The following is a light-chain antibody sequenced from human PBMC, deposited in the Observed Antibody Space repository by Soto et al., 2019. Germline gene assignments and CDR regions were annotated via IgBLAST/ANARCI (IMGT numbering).Light chain of an antibody. CDR3: AAWDDSLDGVV. V-gene: IGLV1-36*01. CDR1: SSNIGDNT. CDR2: YDD. Sequence: QSVLTQSPSVSEAPRQRVTITCSGSSSNIGDNTVNWYQQRPGKAPKLLIYYDDLLASGVSDRFSGSKSGTSASLAISGLQSEDEGDYYCAAWDDSLDGVVFGGGTKLTVL. J-gene: IGLJ2*01.